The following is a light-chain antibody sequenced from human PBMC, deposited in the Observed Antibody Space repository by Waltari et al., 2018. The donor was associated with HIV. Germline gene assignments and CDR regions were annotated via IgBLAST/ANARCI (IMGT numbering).Light chain of an antibody. Sequence: DIQMTQSPSSLSASVGDTVTISCRASQSVANRVNWYQQEPGKAPKVLIYDASRLQSGAPSRFTGGGSGTDFTLTIANLQPDDFVTYFCQQSYNYPLTFGPGTTV. CDR3: QQSYNYPLT. J-gene: IGKJ3*01. CDR1: QSVANR. V-gene: IGKV1-39*01. CDR2: DAS.